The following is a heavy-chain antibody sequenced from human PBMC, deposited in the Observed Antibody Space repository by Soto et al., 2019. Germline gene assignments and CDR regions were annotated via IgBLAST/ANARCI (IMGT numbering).Heavy chain of an antibody. CDR2: ISGSGGST. CDR3: AKDVYYDFWSGYYPKYYYYYGMDV. Sequence: GGSLRLSCAASGFTFSSYAMSWVRQAPGKGLEWVSAISGSGGSTYYADSVKGRFTISRDNSKNTLYLQMNSLRAEDTAVYYCAKDVYYDFWSGYYPKYYYYYGMDVWGHGTTVTVSS. D-gene: IGHD3-3*01. V-gene: IGHV3-23*01. CDR1: GFTFSSYA. J-gene: IGHJ6*02.